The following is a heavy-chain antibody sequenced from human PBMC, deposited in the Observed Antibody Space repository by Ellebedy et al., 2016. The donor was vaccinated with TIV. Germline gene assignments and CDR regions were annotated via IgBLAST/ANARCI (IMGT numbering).Heavy chain of an antibody. CDR1: GYIFTSYH. D-gene: IGHD5-24*01. J-gene: IGHJ4*02. V-gene: IGHV1-8*02. CDR2: MNPKSGNS. Sequence: ASVTVSCXTSGYIFTSYHINWIRQAPGQGLEWVGWMNPKSGNSGFAQKFQGRVTMTRDTSVTTFYMELTRLSFEDTAVYYCARGREMATIPVDFWGQGTLVTVSS. CDR3: ARGREMATIPVDF.